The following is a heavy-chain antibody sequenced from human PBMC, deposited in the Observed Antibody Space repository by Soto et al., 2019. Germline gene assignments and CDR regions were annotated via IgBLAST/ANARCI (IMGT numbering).Heavy chain of an antibody. J-gene: IGHJ5*02. D-gene: IGHD3-22*01. CDR2: MYSLWNT. CDR3: ARQPYDSRGYYYGT. CDR1: GGSISSTSYY. V-gene: IGHV4-39*01. Sequence: QLRLQESGPGLVKPSETLSLTCTVSGGSISSTSYYWGWIRQPPGKGLEWIGSMYSLWNTYYNPSLKSRVTVSVDTSKNPFSLKLTSVTAADAAVYYCARQPYDSRGYYYGTWGQGTLVTVSS.